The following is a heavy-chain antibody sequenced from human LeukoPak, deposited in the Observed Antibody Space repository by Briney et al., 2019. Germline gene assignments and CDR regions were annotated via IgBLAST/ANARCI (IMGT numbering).Heavy chain of an antibody. CDR3: VHRRIYSPFDY. D-gene: IGHD4-11*01. CDR2: IYWDDDK. J-gene: IGHJ4*02. Sequence: SGPTLVKPTQTLTLTCTFSGFSLSTSGVGVGWVRQPPGKALEWLALIYWDDDKRYNSSLKSRLNITKDTSKNQVVLTMTNVDPVDTATYYCVHRRIYSPFDYWGQRALVTVSS. V-gene: IGHV2-5*02. CDR1: GFSLSTSGVG.